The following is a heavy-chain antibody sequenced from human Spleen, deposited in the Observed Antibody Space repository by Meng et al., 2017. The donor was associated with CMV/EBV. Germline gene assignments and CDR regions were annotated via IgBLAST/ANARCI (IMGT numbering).Heavy chain of an antibody. CDR2: IKHDAGEK. J-gene: IGHJ6*02. V-gene: IGHV3-7*01. CDR3: AKDPSPDIEVYHYGMDV. CDR1: GFTFSSFW. Sequence: GGSLRLSCAASGFTFSSFWMSWVRQAPGKGLDWVANIKHDAGEKYYVQSVKGRFTISRDRTKNLVYLQMNSLRAEDTAVYYCAKDPSPDIEVYHYGMDVWGHGTTVTVSS. D-gene: IGHD3-9*01.